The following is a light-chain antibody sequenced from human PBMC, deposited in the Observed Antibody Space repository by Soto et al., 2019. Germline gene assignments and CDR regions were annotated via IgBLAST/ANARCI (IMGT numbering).Light chain of an antibody. Sequence: DIQMTQSPSTLSGSVGYRVTITCRASQTISSWLAWYQQKPGKAPKLLIYKASTLKSGVPSRFSGSGSGTEFTLTISSLQPDDFATDYCQHYNSYSEAFGQGTKVERK. CDR1: QTISSW. CDR2: KAS. CDR3: QHYNSYSEA. J-gene: IGKJ1*01. V-gene: IGKV1-5*03.